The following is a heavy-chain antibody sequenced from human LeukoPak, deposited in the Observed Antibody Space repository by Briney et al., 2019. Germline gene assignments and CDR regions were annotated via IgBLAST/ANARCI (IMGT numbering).Heavy chain of an antibody. CDR1: GFTFSSYA. J-gene: IGHJ4*02. CDR3: AKNGQLLSAYYFDY. Sequence: PGGSLRLSCAASGFTFSSYAMRWVRPAPGKGLEWVSAIYGSGGSTYYADSVKGRFTLSRDNSKNTLYLQMNSLRAEDTAVYYCAKNGQLLSAYYFDYWGQGTLVTVSS. V-gene: IGHV3-23*01. D-gene: IGHD2-2*01. CDR2: IYGSGGST.